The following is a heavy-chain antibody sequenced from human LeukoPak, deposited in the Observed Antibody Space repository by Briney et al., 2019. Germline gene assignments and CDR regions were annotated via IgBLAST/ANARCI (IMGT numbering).Heavy chain of an antibody. J-gene: IGHJ4*02. CDR1: GGTFSSYA. D-gene: IGHD3-10*01. Sequence: SVKVSCKASGGTFSSYAISWVRQAPGQGLEWMGGIIPIFGTANYAQKFQVRVTITADESTSTAYMELSSLRSEDTAVYYCASHPYGSGSYPFDYWGQGTLVTVSS. CDR3: ASHPYGSGSYPFDY. V-gene: IGHV1-69*13. CDR2: IIPIFGTA.